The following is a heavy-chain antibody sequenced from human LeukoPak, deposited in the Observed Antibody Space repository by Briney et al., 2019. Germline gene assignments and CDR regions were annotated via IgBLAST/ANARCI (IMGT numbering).Heavy chain of an antibody. Sequence: PGGSLRLSCAASGFTFSSYEMNWVRQAPGKGLEWVSYIISSGSTIYYAHSVKGRCTISRDNAKNSLYLQINCLRAEDTAVYYCARAAQLDFWAHGMDVWGQGTTVTVSS. D-gene: IGHD3-3*01. CDR3: ARAAQLDFWAHGMDV. J-gene: IGHJ6*02. V-gene: IGHV3-48*03. CDR2: IISSGSTI. CDR1: GFTFSSYE.